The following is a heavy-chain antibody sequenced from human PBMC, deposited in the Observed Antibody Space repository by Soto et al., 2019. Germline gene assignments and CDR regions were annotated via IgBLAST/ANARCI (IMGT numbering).Heavy chain of an antibody. Sequence: PGGSLRLSCAASGFTFSSYEMNWVRQAPGKGLEWVSYISSSGSTIYYADSVKGRFTISRDNAKNSLYLQMNSLGAEDTAVYYCARRGDSSGYYDLGYGMDVWGQGTTVTVSS. CDR3: ARRGDSSGYYDLGYGMDV. CDR1: GFTFSSYE. CDR2: ISSSGSTI. V-gene: IGHV3-48*03. J-gene: IGHJ6*02. D-gene: IGHD3-22*01.